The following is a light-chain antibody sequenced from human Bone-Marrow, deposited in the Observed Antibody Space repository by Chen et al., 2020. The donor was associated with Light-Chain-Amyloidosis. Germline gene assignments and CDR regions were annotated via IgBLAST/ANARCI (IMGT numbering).Light chain of an antibody. CDR2: DYS. J-gene: IGLJ3*02. CDR3: QGWDRSSDRPV. V-gene: IGLV3-21*02. CDR1: NIGSTS. Sequence: SYLLTQPSSVSAAPGQTATISRGGNNIGSTSVHWYQQTPGQAPLLVVYDYSDRPSGIPERLSGSNSGNTATLTISRVEAGDEADYYCQGWDRSSDRPVFGGGTKLTVL.